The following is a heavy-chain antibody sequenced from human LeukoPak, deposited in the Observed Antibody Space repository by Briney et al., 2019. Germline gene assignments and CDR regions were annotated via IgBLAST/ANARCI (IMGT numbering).Heavy chain of an antibody. J-gene: IGHJ4*02. D-gene: IGHD3-22*01. CDR1: GGTFSSYA. CDR2: IIPIFGTA. V-gene: IGHV1-69*05. Sequence: SVKVSCKASGGTFSSYAISWVRQAPGQGLEWMGGIIPIFGTANYAQKFQGRVTITTDESTSTAYMELSSLRSEDTAVYYCARVKYYGSSGYYLGYFDYWGQGTLVTVSS. CDR3: ARVKYYGSSGYYLGYFDY.